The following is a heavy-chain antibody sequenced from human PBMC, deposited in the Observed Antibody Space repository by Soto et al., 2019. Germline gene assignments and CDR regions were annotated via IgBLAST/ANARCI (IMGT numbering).Heavy chain of an antibody. J-gene: IGHJ5*02. CDR1: GFSLSTSGVG. CDR3: AHRVGYYYDSSGYYH. D-gene: IGHD3-22*01. CDR2: IYWNDDK. V-gene: IGHV2-5*01. Sequence: SGPTLVNPTQTLTLTCTFSGFSLSTSGVGVGWIRQPPGKALEWLALIYWNDDKRYSPSLKSRLTITKDTSKNQVVLTMTNMDPVDTAAYYCAHRVGYYYDSSGYYHWRQGTLITVSS.